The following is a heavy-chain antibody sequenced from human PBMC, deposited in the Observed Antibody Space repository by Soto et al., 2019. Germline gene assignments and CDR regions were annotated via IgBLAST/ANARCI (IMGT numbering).Heavy chain of an antibody. CDR1: GFSSFA. D-gene: IGHD4-17*01. V-gene: IGHV3-23*01. CDR2: ISSSGGTT. J-gene: IGHJ4*02. Sequence: EVLLLESGGGLVQPGGSLRLSCTTSGFSSFAMSWVRQAPGKGLEWVAGISSSGGTTIYADSVKGRFTLSRDNSRDTLVLQMNSLRAEDTATYYCAKMTSVTLRGYFDYWGQGTLVTVSS. CDR3: AKMTSVTLRGYFDY.